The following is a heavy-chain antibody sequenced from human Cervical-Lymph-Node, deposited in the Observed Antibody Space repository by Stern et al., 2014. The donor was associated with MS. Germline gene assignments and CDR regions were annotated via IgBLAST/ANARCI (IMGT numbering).Heavy chain of an antibody. J-gene: IGHJ4*02. Sequence: VQLVQSGAEVKKPGGSLKISCKASRDSFTHYWIGWVRQMPGKGLEWMGVIFPGGSDTKYSPSFEGQVTFSVDRFSPTDSLQWSSLKASDTAIYYCARHHGRSPTPFDSWGQGTRVTVSS. CDR1: RDSFTHYW. CDR2: IFPGGSDT. CDR3: ARHHGRSPTPFDS. D-gene: IGHD5-24*01. V-gene: IGHV5-51*01.